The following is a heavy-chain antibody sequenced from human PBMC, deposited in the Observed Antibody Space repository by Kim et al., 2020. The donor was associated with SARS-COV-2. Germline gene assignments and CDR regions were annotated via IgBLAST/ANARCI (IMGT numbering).Heavy chain of an antibody. D-gene: IGHD6-19*01. V-gene: IGHV3-23*01. CDR1: GFTFSSYA. Sequence: GGSLRLSCAASGFTFSSYAMSWVRQAPGKGLAWVSAISGSGGSTYYADSVKGRFTISRDNSKNTLYLQRNSLRAEDTAVYDCANFRSSPYFDYWGQGTLVTVSS. J-gene: IGHJ4*02. CDR3: ANFRSSPYFDY. CDR2: ISGSGGST.